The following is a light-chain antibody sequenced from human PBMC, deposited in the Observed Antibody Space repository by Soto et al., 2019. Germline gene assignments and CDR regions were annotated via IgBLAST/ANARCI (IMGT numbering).Light chain of an antibody. CDR3: QQYGTTPWT. V-gene: IGKV3-20*01. CDR1: QSVSSY. Sequence: EIVLTQSPGTLSLSPGERATLSCRASQSVSSYLAWYQHKTGQAPRLLISGTSSRATGIPDRFSGSGAGTDFTLTISRLEPEDFAVYYCQQYGTTPWTFGQGTKVDIK. CDR2: GTS. J-gene: IGKJ1*01.